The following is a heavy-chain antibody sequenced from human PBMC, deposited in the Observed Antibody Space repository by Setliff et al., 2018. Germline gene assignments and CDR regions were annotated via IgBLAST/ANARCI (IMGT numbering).Heavy chain of an antibody. Sequence: PGGSLRLSCAASGFTFSDYWMSWVRQAPGKGLEWVANIKQDGSEKYYVDSVKGQFTISRDNAKNSLYLQMNSLRAEDTAIYYCASGDWFYFDCWGQGTLVTVSS. CDR2: IKQDGSEK. J-gene: IGHJ4*02. D-gene: IGHD2-21*01. V-gene: IGHV3-7*01. CDR1: GFTFSDYW. CDR3: ASGDWFYFDC.